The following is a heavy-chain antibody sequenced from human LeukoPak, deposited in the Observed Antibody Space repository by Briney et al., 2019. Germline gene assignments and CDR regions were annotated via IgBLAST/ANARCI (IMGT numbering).Heavy chain of an antibody. CDR2: IYYSGST. Sequence: SQTLSLTCTVSGDSISSGGYYWSWIRQHPGKGLEWIGYIYYSGSTYYNPSLKSRVTISVDTSKNQFSLKLSSVTAADTAVYYCARDGLNGYGMDVWGQGTTVTVSS. V-gene: IGHV4-31*03. D-gene: IGHD3-16*01. CDR3: ARDGLNGYGMDV. CDR1: GDSISSGGYY. J-gene: IGHJ6*02.